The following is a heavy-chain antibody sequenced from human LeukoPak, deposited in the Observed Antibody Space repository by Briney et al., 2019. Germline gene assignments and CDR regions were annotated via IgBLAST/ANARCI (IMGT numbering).Heavy chain of an antibody. J-gene: IGHJ4*02. V-gene: IGHV1-2*02. Sequence: ASVKVSCKASGYTFTGYYMHWVRQAPGQGLEWMGWINPNSGGTNYAQKFQGRVTMTRDTSISTAYMELSRLRSDDTAVYCCARELSGYYGTGFDYWGQGTLVTVSS. CDR3: ARELSGYYGTGFDY. CDR2: INPNSGGT. D-gene: IGHD3-22*01. CDR1: GYTFTGYY.